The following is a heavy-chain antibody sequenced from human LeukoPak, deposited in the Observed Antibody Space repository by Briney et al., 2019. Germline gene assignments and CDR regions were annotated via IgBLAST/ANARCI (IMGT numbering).Heavy chain of an antibody. D-gene: IGHD4-11*01. CDR1: GYTFTSYG. J-gene: IGHJ6*02. V-gene: IGHV1-18*01. CDR2: ISAYNGNT. CDR3: ARGNDYYYYYGMDV. Sequence: ASVKVSCKASGYTFTSYGISWVRQAPGQGLEWMGWISAYNGNTNYAQKLRGRVTMTTDTSTSTAYMELRSLRSDDTAVYYCARGNDYYYYYGMDVWGQGTTVTVSS.